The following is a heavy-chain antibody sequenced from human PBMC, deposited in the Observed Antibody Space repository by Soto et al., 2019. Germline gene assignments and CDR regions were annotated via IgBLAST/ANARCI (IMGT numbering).Heavy chain of an antibody. Sequence: GGSLRLSCAASGFTFSSYGMHWVRQAPGKGLEWVAVIWYDGSNKYYADSVKGRFTISRDNSKNTLYLQMNSLRAEDTAVYYCAREPDSSSWHDGIGWFDPWGQGTLVTVSS. V-gene: IGHV3-33*01. D-gene: IGHD6-13*01. CDR3: AREPDSSSWHDGIGWFDP. J-gene: IGHJ5*02. CDR2: IWYDGSNK. CDR1: GFTFSSYG.